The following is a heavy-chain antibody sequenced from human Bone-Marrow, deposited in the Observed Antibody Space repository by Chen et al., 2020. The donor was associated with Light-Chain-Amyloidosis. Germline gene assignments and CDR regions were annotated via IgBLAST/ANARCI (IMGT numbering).Heavy chain of an antibody. V-gene: IGHV4-38-2*02. D-gene: IGHD3-3*01. CDR1: GYSISSGYY. CDR2: IYHSGST. Sequence: QVQLQESGPGLVKPSETLSLTCTVSGYSISSGYYWGWIRQPPGKGLEWIGSIYHSGSTYYNPSLKSRGTISVDTSKNQFSLKLSSVTAADTAVYYCAMERITIFGVPPDAFDIWGQGTMVTVSS. CDR3: AMERITIFGVPPDAFDI. J-gene: IGHJ3*02.